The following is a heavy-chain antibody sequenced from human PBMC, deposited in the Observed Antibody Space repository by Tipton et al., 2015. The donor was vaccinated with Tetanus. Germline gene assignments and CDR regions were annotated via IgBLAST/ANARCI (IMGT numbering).Heavy chain of an antibody. V-gene: IGHV1-2*02. CDR2: IDPNSGGT. Sequence: LVQSGAEMKKPGASVKVSCKASGYTFTGYYMYWVRQAPGQGLERMGWIDPNSGGTVYAQKFQGRVTMTRDTSISTAYMELSSLRSDDTAVYYCARDRGDYIYYGMDVWGPGTTVTVS. CDR3: ARDRGDYIYYGMDV. J-gene: IGHJ6*02. CDR1: GYTFTGYY. D-gene: IGHD3-22*01.